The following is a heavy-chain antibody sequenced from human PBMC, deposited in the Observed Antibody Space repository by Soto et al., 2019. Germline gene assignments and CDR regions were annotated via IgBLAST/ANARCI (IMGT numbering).Heavy chain of an antibody. CDR1: GYTFTSYD. D-gene: IGHD5-18*01. CDR3: ARGQGTAMVEAFDI. Sequence: ASVKVSCKASGYTFTSYDINWVRQATGQGLEWMGWMNPNSGNTGYAQKFQGRVTMTRNTSISTAYMELSSLRSEDTAVYYCARGQGTAMVEAFDIWGQGTMVTVSS. V-gene: IGHV1-8*01. CDR2: MNPNSGNT. J-gene: IGHJ3*02.